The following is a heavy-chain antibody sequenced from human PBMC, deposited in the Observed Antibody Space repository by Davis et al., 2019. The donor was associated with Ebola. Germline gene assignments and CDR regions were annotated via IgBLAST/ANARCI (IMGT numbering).Heavy chain of an antibody. CDR1: GFTFSNYA. D-gene: IGHD3-16*01. Sequence: PGGSLRLSCAASGFTFSNYAMHWVRQAPGKGLEWVSGISGSGGSTYYADSVKGRFTSSRDNSKNTVYLQMNSLRVEDTAVYYCAKDLYPTTMMIISFYFDYWGQGNLVTVSS. CDR3: AKDLYPTTMMIISFYFDY. V-gene: IGHV3-23*01. J-gene: IGHJ4*02. CDR2: ISGSGGST.